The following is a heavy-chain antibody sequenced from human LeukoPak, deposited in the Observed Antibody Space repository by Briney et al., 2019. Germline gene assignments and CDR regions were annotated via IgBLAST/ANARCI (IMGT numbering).Heavy chain of an antibody. CDR2: ISSSGSTI. D-gene: IGHD6-13*01. CDR1: GFTFSSYE. CDR3: ARVGGAAGTSKSNWFDP. V-gene: IGHV3-48*03. Sequence: PGGSLRLSCAASGFTFSSYEMNWVRQAPGKGLEWVSYISSSGSTIYYADSVKGRFTISRDNAKNSLYLQMNSLRAEDTAVYYCARVGGAAGTSKSNWFDPWGQGTLVTVSS. J-gene: IGHJ5*02.